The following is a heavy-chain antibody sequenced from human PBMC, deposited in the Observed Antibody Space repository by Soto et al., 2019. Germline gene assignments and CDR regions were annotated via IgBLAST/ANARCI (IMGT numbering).Heavy chain of an antibody. Sequence: QVQLVQSGAEVKKPGSSVKVSCKASGGTFSSYPISWVRQAPGQGLEWTGRIIPILDITDYAQRFQGRVTITADKSTSTAYMELSSLSSDDTAVYYCARPTSTGTTSGYYFDYWGQGTLVSVSS. J-gene: IGHJ4*02. D-gene: IGHD1-7*01. CDR1: GGTFSSYP. V-gene: IGHV1-69*02. CDR2: IIPILDIT. CDR3: ARPTSTGTTSGYYFDY.